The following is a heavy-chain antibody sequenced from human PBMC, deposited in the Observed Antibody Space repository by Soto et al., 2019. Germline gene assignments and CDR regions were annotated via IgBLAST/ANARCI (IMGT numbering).Heavy chain of an antibody. Sequence: TSETLSLTCTVSGGSISSSSYYWGWIRQPPGKGLEWIGSIYYSGSTYYNPSLKSRVTISVDTSKNQFSLKLSSVTAADTAVYYCVIGVNWFDPWGQGTLVTVSS. J-gene: IGHJ5*02. CDR3: VIGVNWFDP. V-gene: IGHV4-39*01. CDR1: GGSISSSSYY. CDR2: IYYSGST.